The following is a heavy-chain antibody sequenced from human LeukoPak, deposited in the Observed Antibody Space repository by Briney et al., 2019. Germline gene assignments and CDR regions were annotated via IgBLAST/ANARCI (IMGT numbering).Heavy chain of an antibody. V-gene: IGHV4-4*02. CDR1: GGSISSSNW. CDR2: IYHSGST. Sequence: SGTLSLTCAVSGGSISSSNWWSWVRPPPGKGLEWIGEIYHSGSTNYNPSLKSRVTISVDRSKNQFSLKLSSVTAADTAVYYCARVGRGSPYYFDYWGQGTLVTVSS. CDR3: ARVGRGSPYYFDY. J-gene: IGHJ4*02. D-gene: IGHD3-10*01.